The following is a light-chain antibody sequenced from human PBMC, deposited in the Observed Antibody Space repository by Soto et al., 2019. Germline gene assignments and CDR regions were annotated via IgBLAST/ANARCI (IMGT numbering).Light chain of an antibody. CDR3: QQYSIYPWT. J-gene: IGKJ1*01. V-gene: IGKV3-15*01. CDR1: QSVSSN. Sequence: ILMTLSPVTLTVSPGERATLSFRASQSVSSNLAWYQQKPGQAPRLLIYGASTRATGIPARFSGSGSGAEFTLTISSLQSEDFATYYCQQYSIYPWTFGHGTKVDIK. CDR2: GAS.